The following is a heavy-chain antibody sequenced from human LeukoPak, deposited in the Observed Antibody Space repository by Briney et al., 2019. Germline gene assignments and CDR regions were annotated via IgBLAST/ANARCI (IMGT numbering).Heavy chain of an antibody. CDR2: ISSSGSTI. V-gene: IGHV3-11*01. CDR1: GFTFSDYY. D-gene: IGHD6-6*01. Sequence: PGGSLRLSCAASGFTFSDYYISWIRQAPGKGLEWVSYISSSGSTIYYADSVKGRFTISRDNAKNSLYLQMNSLRAEDTAVYYCAREGDSIAARPFYFDYWGQGTLVTVSS. CDR3: AREGDSIAARPFYFDY. J-gene: IGHJ4*02.